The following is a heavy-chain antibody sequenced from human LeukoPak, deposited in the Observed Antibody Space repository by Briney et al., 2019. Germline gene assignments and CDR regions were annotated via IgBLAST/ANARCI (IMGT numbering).Heavy chain of an antibody. CDR3: AKQTHYDILTLYYFDY. D-gene: IGHD3-9*01. V-gene: IGHV3-23*01. Sequence: PGGSLRLSCAASGFTFSSYAVSWVRQAPGKGLEWVSAISGSGGSTYYADSVKGRFTISRDNSKNTLYLQMNSLRAEDTAVCYCAKQTHYDILTLYYFDYWGQGTLVTVSS. CDR1: GFTFSSYA. CDR2: ISGSGGST. J-gene: IGHJ4*02.